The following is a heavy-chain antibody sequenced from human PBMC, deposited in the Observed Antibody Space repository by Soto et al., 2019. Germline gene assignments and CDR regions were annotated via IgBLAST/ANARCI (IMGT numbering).Heavy chain of an antibody. V-gene: IGHV1-3*01. CDR3: ARAGIVVVPAFGTDYYYYYYMDG. CDR2: INAGNGNT. J-gene: IGHJ6*03. Sequence: ASVKVSCKASGYTFTIYAMHWVLQAPGQRLEWMGWINAGNGNTKYSQKFQGRVTITRDTSASTAYMELSSLRSEDTAVYYCARAGIVVVPAFGTDYYYYYYMDGWGKGTTVTVSS. CDR1: GYTFTIYA. D-gene: IGHD2-2*01.